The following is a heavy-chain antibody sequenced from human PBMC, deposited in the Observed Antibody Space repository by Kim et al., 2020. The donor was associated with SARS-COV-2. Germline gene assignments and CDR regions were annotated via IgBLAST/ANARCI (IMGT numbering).Heavy chain of an antibody. Sequence: GGSLRLSCAASGFTFSSYGMHWVRQAPGKGLEWVAVISYDGSNKYYADSVKGRFTISRDNSKNTLYLQMNSLRAENTAVYYCAKLLWFGGRVDYWGQGTL. V-gene: IGHV3-30*18. CDR1: GFTFSSYG. J-gene: IGHJ4*02. CDR3: AKLLWFGGRVDY. CDR2: ISYDGSNK. D-gene: IGHD3-10*01.